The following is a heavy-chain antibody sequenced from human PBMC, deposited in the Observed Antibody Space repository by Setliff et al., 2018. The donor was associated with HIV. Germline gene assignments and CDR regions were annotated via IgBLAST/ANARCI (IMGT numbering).Heavy chain of an antibody. CDR2: ISSSGSTI. V-gene: IGHV3-48*03. J-gene: IGHJ6*02. D-gene: IGHD3-22*01. CDR1: GFTFSSYA. Sequence: PGGSLRLSCAASGFTFSSYAMSWVRQAPGKGLEWVSYISSSGSTIYYADSVKGRFIISRDNAKNSLYLQMNSLRAEDTAVYYCARNYYDSSGYYGMDVWGQGTTVTVSS. CDR3: ARNYYDSSGYYGMDV.